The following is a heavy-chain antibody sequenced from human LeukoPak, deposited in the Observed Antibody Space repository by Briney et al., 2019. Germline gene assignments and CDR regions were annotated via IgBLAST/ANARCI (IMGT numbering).Heavy chain of an antibody. Sequence: PGGSLRLSCAASGLTFNSYWMNWVRQAPGKGLEWVANIKRDGSEKYYVDSVKGRFTISRDNAKNSLDLQMNSLRVEDTAVYYCARLGPASSGWPESFDYWGQGTLVTVSS. CDR1: GLTFNSYW. CDR2: IKRDGSEK. J-gene: IGHJ4*02. D-gene: IGHD6-19*01. V-gene: IGHV3-7*03. CDR3: ARLGPASSGWPESFDY.